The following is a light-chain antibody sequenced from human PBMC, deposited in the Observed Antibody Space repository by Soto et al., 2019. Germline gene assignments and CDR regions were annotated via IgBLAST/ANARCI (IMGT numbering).Light chain of an antibody. V-gene: IGLV2-14*01. Sequence: QSVLTQPASVSGSPGQSITISCTGTSRDVDNGFNYVSWYQHHPGKAPKLMIFEVSNRPSGVSNRFSGSRSGNTASLSISGLQAEDEADYYCSSYTSSSTWVFGGGTKVTVL. J-gene: IGLJ3*02. CDR2: EVS. CDR3: SSYTSSSTWV. CDR1: SRDVDNGFNY.